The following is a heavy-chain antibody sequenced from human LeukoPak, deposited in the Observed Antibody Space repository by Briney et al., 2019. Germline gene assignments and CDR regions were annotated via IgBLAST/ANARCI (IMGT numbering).Heavy chain of an antibody. V-gene: IGHV4-59*01. CDR1: GGSISSYY. CDR2: IYYSGST. D-gene: IGHD2-15*01. CDR3: ARARACSGGSCYSGFDY. Sequence: PPETLSLTCTVSGGSISSYYWSWIRQPPGKGLEWIGYIYYSGSTNYNPSLKSRVTISVDTSKNQFSLKLSSVTAADTAVYYCARARACSGGSCYSGFDYWGQGTLVTVSS. J-gene: IGHJ4*02.